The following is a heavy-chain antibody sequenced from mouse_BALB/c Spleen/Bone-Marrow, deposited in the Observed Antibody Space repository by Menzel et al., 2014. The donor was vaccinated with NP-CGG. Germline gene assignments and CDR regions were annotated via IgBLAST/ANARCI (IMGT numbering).Heavy chain of an antibody. CDR3: ARDPHYGDYLGDY. Sequence: EVHLQQSGPGLVKPSQSLSLICSDTGYSITSGYYWNWIRQFPGNKLEWMGYISYDGYNKYNPSLKNRISITRDTSENQFFLKLSSVTTEDTATYYCARDPHYGDYLGDYWGQGTTLTVSS. CDR1: GYSITSGYY. J-gene: IGHJ2*01. V-gene: IGHV3-6*02. D-gene: IGHD2-13*01. CDR2: ISYDGYN.